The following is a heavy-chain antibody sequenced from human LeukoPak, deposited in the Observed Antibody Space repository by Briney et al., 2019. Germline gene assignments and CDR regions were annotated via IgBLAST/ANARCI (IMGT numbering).Heavy chain of an antibody. Sequence: PGGSLRLSCAASGFTFSSYAMSWVRQAPGKGLEWVSAISGSGGSTYYADSVKGRFTISRDNSKNTLYLQMNSLRAEDTAVYYCAKVFDYGDYGLYYYYYMDVWGKGTTVTVSS. CDR1: GFTFSSYA. D-gene: IGHD4-17*01. V-gene: IGHV3-23*01. CDR3: AKVFDYGDYGLYYYYYMDV. J-gene: IGHJ6*03. CDR2: ISGSGGST.